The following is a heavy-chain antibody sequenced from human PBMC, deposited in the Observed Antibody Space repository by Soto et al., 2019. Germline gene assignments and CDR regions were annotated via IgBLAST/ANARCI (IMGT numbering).Heavy chain of an antibody. D-gene: IGHD6-13*01. V-gene: IGHV1-69*05. CDR3: ARDGGSSWYLGQHFAY. Sequence: SVKVSCKASGGTFSSYAISWVRQAPGQGLEWMGGIIPIFGTANYAQKFQGRVTITRDTSASTAYMELSSLRSEDTAVYYCARDGGSSWYLGQHFAYWGQGTPVTVSS. CDR1: GGTFSSYA. J-gene: IGHJ4*02. CDR2: IIPIFGTA.